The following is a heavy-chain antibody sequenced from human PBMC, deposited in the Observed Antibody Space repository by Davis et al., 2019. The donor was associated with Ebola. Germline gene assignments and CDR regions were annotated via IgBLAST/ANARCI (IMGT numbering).Heavy chain of an antibody. V-gene: IGHV3-11*01. CDR1: GFTFSDYY. CDR2: ISSSGSTI. CDR3: ASWEGGPYSSQAIDY. D-gene: IGHD6-13*01. Sequence: GESLKISCAASGFTFSDYYMSWIRQAPGKGLEWVSYISSSGSTIYYADSVKGRFTISRDNAKNSLYLQMNSLRAEDTAVYYCASWEGGPYSSQAIDYWGQGTLVTVSS. J-gene: IGHJ4*02.